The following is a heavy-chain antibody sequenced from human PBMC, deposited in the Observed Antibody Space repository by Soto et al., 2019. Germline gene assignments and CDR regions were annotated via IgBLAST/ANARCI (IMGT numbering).Heavy chain of an antibody. J-gene: IGHJ6*02. CDR2: IYRSGST. Sequence: QVQLQESGPGLVKPSGTLSLTCAVSSGSISNDNWWNWVRQPPGKGLEWIGEIYRSGSTNYNPYLKSRVTISLDKSTNQFSLQLSSVTAADTAVYYCATNSYYSLGVWGQGTTVTVSS. CDR1: SGSISNDNW. V-gene: IGHV4-4*02. CDR3: ATNSYYSLGV.